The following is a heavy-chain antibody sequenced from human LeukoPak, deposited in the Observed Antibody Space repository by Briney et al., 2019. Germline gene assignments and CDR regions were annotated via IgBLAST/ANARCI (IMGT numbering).Heavy chain of an antibody. CDR1: GASVSSGSFY. D-gene: IGHD3-10*01. Sequence: PSETLSLTCSVSGASVSSGSFYWGWLRQSPGKGLEWIATIYYTGSTYYDPSLKSRVSISIDTSNNQFSLNVKSVSAADTAVYYCARHSGSGSLSRPFDPWGQGTLVTVTS. CDR3: ARHSGSGSLSRPFDP. CDR2: IYYTGST. J-gene: IGHJ5*02. V-gene: IGHV4-39*01.